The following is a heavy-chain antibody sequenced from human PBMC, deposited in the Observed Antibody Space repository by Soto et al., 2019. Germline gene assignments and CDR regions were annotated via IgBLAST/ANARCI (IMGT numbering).Heavy chain of an antibody. V-gene: IGHV4-59*08. J-gene: IGHJ6*02. CDR1: GGSISSYY. CDR2: IYYSGST. CDR3: ARQDSEGYYYGMDV. D-gene: IGHD2-15*01. Sequence: QVQLQESGPGLVKPSETLSLTCTVSGGSISSYYWSWIRQPPGKGLEWIGYIYYSGSTNYNPSLKSRVTISVATSKNQFSLKLGSVTAADTAVYYCARQDSEGYYYGMDVWGQGTTVTVSS.